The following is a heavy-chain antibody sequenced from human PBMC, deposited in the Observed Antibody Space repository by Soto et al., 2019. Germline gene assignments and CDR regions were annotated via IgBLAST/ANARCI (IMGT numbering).Heavy chain of an antibody. D-gene: IGHD2-2*01. CDR3: ARDLVYCISTSCYSDYGMDV. CDR1: GFTFSSYS. J-gene: IGHJ6*02. CDR2: ISSSSSTI. Sequence: PGGSLRLSCAASGFTFSSYSMNWVRQAPGKGLEWVSYISSSSSTIYYADSVKGRFTISRDNAKNSLYLQMNSLRDEDTAVYYCARDLVYCISTSCYSDYGMDVWGQGTTVTVSS. V-gene: IGHV3-48*02.